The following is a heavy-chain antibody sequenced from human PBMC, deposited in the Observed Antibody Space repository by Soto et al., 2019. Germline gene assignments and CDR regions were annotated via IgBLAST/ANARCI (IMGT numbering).Heavy chain of an antibody. CDR1: GFTFSSYS. CDR3: AREGSLKNVYCSSTSCYTAFDI. Sequence: GGSLRLSCAASGFTFSSYSMNWVRQAPGKGLEWVSSISSSSSYIYYADSVKGRFTISRDNAKNSLYLQMSSLRAEDTAVYYCAREGSLKNVYCSSTSCYTAFDIWGQGTMVTVSS. D-gene: IGHD2-2*02. CDR2: ISSSSSYI. V-gene: IGHV3-21*01. J-gene: IGHJ3*02.